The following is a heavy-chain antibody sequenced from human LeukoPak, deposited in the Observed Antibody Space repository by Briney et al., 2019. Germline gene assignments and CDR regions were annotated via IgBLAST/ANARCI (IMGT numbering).Heavy chain of an antibody. V-gene: IGHV4-4*07. Sequence: PSETLSLTCTVSGGSISSYYWSWIRQPAGKGLEWIGRIYTSGSTDYNASLKSRVSMSVDTSKNQFSLKLSSVTAADTAVFYCARENSGSYREFDYWGQGTLVTVSS. CDR2: IYTSGST. CDR3: ARENSGSYREFDY. J-gene: IGHJ4*02. CDR1: GGSISSYY. D-gene: IGHD1-26*01.